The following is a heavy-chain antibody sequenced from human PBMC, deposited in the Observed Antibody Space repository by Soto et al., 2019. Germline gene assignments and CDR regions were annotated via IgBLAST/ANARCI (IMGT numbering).Heavy chain of an antibody. CDR3: ARRRYCGYDCYHKHYYGMDV. Sequence: QAQLVQSGAEVKKPGSSVRVSCRSSGDTFSSYIVNWLRRAPGRRLEWMGRVIPVLTTTDYAQNFRGRVTIRADRSTNTVYLDLSSLRSDDTAVYYCARRRYCGYDCYHKHYYGMDVWGHASLVTVAS. D-gene: IGHD2-21*02. CDR2: VIPVLTTT. CDR1: GDTFSSYI. J-gene: IGHJ6*02. V-gene: IGHV1-69*08.